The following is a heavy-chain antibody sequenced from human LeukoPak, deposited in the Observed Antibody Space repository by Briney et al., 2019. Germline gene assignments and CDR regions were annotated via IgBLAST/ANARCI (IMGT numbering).Heavy chain of an antibody. D-gene: IGHD3-10*01. CDR2: IYYSGST. Sequence: SETLSLTCTVSGGSISSSSYYWGWIRQPPGKGLEWIGSIYYSGSTYYNPSLKSRVIISVDTSKNQFSLKLSSVTAADTAVYYCARLTMVRGPFDPWGQGTLVTVSS. J-gene: IGHJ5*02. CDR3: ARLTMVRGPFDP. CDR1: GGSISSSSYY. V-gene: IGHV4-39*01.